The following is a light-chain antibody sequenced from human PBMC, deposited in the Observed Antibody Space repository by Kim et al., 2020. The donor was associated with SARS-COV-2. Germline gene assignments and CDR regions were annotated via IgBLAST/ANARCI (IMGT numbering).Light chain of an antibody. Sequence: CVAPGESATLSCRASQRLNSNLAWYQQKPGQAPRLLIYAASTRATGISARFSGSGTATEFTLTISSLRSEDFAVYYCQQYNDWPTFGQGTKVEIK. J-gene: IGKJ1*01. CDR2: AAS. CDR3: QQYNDWPT. V-gene: IGKV3-15*01. CDR1: QRLNSN.